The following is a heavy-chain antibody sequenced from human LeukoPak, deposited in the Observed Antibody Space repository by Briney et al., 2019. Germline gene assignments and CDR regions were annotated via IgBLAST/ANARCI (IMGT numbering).Heavy chain of an antibody. CDR1: GGTFSSYA. V-gene: IGHV1-69*13. Sequence: GASVKVSCKASGGTFSSYAISWVRQAPGQGLEWMGGITPIFGTANYAQKFQGRVTITADESTSTAYMELSSLRSEDTAVYYCAREGPGGSVDYWGQGTLVTVSS. CDR3: AREGPGGSVDY. J-gene: IGHJ4*02. CDR2: ITPIFGTA. D-gene: IGHD2-8*02.